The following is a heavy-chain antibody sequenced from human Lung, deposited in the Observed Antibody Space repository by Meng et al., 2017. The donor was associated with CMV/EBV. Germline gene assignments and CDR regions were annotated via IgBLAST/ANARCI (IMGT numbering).Heavy chain of an antibody. Sequence: EQPQESGPSLVKPSETLSVTCIVSSDSITNYFWSWVRQPAGKGLEWIGRLYPDGSTDYNPSLSSRLTLSLDTSKIRFSLKLRSVTAADTAIYYCARTPVRFCNTHMCYAFDYWGQGALVTVSS. CDR3: ARTPVRFCNTHMCYAFDY. J-gene: IGHJ4*02. V-gene: IGHV4-4*07. CDR1: SDSITNYF. D-gene: IGHD2-2*01. CDR2: LYPDGST.